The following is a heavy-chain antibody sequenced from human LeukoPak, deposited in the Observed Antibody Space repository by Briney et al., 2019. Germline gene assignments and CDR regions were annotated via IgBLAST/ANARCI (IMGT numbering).Heavy chain of an antibody. CDR2: IDDSGST. J-gene: IGHJ5*02. CDR3: ARQMDYYDNNGYYHTWFDP. CDR1: GGSISGYY. V-gene: IGHV4-59*08. Sequence: PSETLSLTCTVSGGSISGYYWSWSRQPPGKGLESIGYIDDSGSTNYNPSLKSRVTISVDTSKNQFSLKLSSVTAADTAVYYCARQMDYYDNNGYYHTWFDPWGRGTLVTVSS. D-gene: IGHD3-22*01.